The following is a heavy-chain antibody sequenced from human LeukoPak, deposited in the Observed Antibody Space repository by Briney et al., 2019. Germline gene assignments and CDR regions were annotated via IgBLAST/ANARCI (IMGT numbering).Heavy chain of an antibody. J-gene: IGHJ4*02. Sequence: PGGSLRLSCAASGFSFSNYGMHWVRQAPGKGLEWVAVISYDGSNKYYADSVKGRFTISRDNSKDTLYLQMNNLGAEDAAVYYCAKALLTGRPETLMDWGQGTLVTVSS. CDR3: AKALLTGRPETLMD. CDR1: GFSFSNYG. D-gene: IGHD3-9*01. CDR2: ISYDGSNK. V-gene: IGHV3-30*18.